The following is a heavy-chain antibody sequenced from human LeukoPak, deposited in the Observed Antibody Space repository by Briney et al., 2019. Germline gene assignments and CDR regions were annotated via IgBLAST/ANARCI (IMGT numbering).Heavy chain of an antibody. Sequence: PSETLSLTCAVYGGSCDDYYCSWIRQPPGKGLEWIGEINHSGSTNYNPSLKSRVTISVDTSKNQFSLKLSSVTAADTAVYYCARTGARGYYDSSGYHFDYWGQGTLVTVSS. CDR3: ARTGARGYYDSSGYHFDY. J-gene: IGHJ4*02. CDR1: GGSCDDYY. D-gene: IGHD3-22*01. CDR2: INHSGST. V-gene: IGHV4-34*01.